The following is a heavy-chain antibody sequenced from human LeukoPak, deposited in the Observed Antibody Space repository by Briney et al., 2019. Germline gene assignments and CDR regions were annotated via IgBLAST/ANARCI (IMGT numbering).Heavy chain of an antibody. J-gene: IGHJ5*02. D-gene: IGHD3-16*02. CDR2: IYSGGST. Sequence: GGSLRLSCAASGFTFSNNAMSWVRQAPGKGLEWVSVIYSGGSTYYADSVKGRFTISRHNSKNTLYLQMNSLRAEDTAVYYCARGRDYVWGSYRYSGWFDPWGQGTLVTVSS. V-gene: IGHV3-53*04. CDR3: ARGRDYVWGSYRYSGWFDP. CDR1: GFTFSNNA.